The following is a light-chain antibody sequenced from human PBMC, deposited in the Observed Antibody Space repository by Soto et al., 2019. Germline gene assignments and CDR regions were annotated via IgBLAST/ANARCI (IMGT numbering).Light chain of an antibody. J-gene: IGKJ3*01. CDR3: QQYGDLPVT. V-gene: IGKV1-33*01. CDR2: DAS. Sequence: DIQMTQSPSSLSASVGDRVTITCQANEDIRNSLHWYQQKPGKAPNLLIYDASNVETGVPSRFRGSGFGTDFTFTISSLQPEDVATYYCQQYGDLPVTFGPGTKVDIK. CDR1: EDIRNS.